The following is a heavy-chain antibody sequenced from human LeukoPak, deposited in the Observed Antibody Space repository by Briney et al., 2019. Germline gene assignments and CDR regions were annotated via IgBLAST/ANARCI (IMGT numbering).Heavy chain of an antibody. Sequence: GASVKVSCKASGYTFTSYDINWVRQATGQGLEWMGWMNPNSGNTGYAQKFQGRVTMTGNTSISTAYMELSSLRSEDTAVYYCARGREYSSSSGGWFDPWGQGTLVTVSS. CDR3: ARGREYSSSSGGWFDP. D-gene: IGHD6-6*01. J-gene: IGHJ5*02. V-gene: IGHV1-8*01. CDR2: MNPNSGNT. CDR1: GYTFTSYD.